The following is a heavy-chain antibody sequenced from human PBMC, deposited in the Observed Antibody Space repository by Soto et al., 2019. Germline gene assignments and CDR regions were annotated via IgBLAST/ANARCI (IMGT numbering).Heavy chain of an antibody. Sequence: EVQLVESGGGLVKPGGSLRLSCEASGFTFSSYSMNWVRQAPGKGLEWVSSISSSSSYIYYADSVKGRFTISRDNAKNSLYLQMNSLRAEDTAVYYCARATPYYYYYMDVWGKGTTVTVSS. CDR1: GFTFSSYS. CDR2: ISSSSSYI. CDR3: ARATPYYYYYMDV. J-gene: IGHJ6*03. V-gene: IGHV3-21*01.